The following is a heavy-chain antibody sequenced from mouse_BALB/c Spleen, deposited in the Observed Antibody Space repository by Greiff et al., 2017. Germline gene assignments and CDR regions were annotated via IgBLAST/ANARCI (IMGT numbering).Heavy chain of an antibody. CDR1: GYSITSDYA. CDR2: ISYSGST. CDR3: ARGINLYYAMDY. Sequence: EVKLMESGPGLVKPSQSLSLTCTVTGYSITSDYAWNWIRQFPGNKLEWMGYISYSGSTSYNPSLKSRISITRDTSKNQFFLQLNSVTTEDTATYYCARGINLYYAMDYWGQGTSVTVSS. J-gene: IGHJ4*01. V-gene: IGHV3-2*02. D-gene: IGHD2-4*01.